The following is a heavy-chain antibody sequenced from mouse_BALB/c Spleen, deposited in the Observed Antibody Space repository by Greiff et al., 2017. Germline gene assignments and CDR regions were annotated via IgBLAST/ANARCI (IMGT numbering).Heavy chain of an antibody. V-gene: IGHV1-4*01. Sequence: QVHVKQSGAELARPGASVKMSCKASGYTFTSYTMHWVKQRPGQGLEWIGYINPSSGYTNYNQKFKDKATLTADKSSSTAYMQLSSLTSEDSAVYYCARGDGPFAYWGQGTLVTVSA. J-gene: IGHJ3*01. CDR1: GYTFTSYT. CDR3: ARGDGPFAY. CDR2: INPSSGYT. D-gene: IGHD2-3*01.